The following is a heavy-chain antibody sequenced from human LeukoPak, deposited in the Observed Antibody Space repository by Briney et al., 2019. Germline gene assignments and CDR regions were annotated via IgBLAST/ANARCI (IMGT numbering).Heavy chain of an antibody. Sequence: GRFLTLNCKASGFSFSSCGINSVRQAQDKELEWVAIIHYTDEGNKYYADSVKGRFTISRDNSRNTLYLQMDSLRDEDTAVYYCARELCQPAAGWQIQYWGQGTLVTVSS. CDR1: GFSFSSCG. D-gene: IGHD6-13*01. CDR2: IHYTDEGNK. CDR3: ARELCQPAAGWQIQY. V-gene: IGHV3-33*01. J-gene: IGHJ1*01.